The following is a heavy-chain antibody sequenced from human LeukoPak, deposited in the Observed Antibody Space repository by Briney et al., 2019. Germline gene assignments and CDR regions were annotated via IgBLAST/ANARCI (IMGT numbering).Heavy chain of an antibody. J-gene: IGHJ3*02. D-gene: IGHD3-3*01. CDR1: GGTFSSYA. Sequence: ASVKVSCKASGGTFSSYAISWVRQAPGQGLEWMGGIIPIFGTANYAQKFQGRVTITADESTSTAYMELSSLRSEDTAVYYCARVNYDLDAFDIWGQGTMVTVSS. CDR3: ARVNYDLDAFDI. CDR2: IIPIFGTA. V-gene: IGHV1-69*01.